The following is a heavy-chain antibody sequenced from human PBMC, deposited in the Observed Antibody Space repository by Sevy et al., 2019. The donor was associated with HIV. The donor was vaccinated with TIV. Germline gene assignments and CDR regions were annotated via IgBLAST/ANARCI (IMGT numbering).Heavy chain of an antibody. CDR3: AKEGGSGCYGD. CDR2: ISASGGST. V-gene: IGHV3-23*01. D-gene: IGHD6-19*01. J-gene: IGHJ4*02. Sequence: GGSLRLSCAASEFTFSSYGMSWVRQAPGKGLEWVSGISASGGSTYYADSVKGRFTISRDNSKNTVYLQMNSLRAEDTAVYYCAKEGGSGCYGDWGQGTLVTVSS. CDR1: EFTFSSYG.